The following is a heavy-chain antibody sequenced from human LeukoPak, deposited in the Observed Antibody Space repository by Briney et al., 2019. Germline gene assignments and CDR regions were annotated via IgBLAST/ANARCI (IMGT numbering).Heavy chain of an antibody. Sequence: PSETLSLTCTVSGGSISSYYWSWIRQPPRKGLEWVGYIYYSGSTNYNPYLKSRVTISVDTSKNQFYLKLSSVPASDTAVYYCARAKYYDFWSGYYDWFDPWGQGTLVTVSS. V-gene: IGHV4-59*01. CDR1: GGSISSYY. D-gene: IGHD3-3*01. J-gene: IGHJ5*02. CDR3: ARAKYYDFWSGYYDWFDP. CDR2: IYYSGST.